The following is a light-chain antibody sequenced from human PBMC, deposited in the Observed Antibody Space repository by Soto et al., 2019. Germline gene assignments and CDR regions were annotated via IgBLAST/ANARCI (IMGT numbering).Light chain of an antibody. CDR1: HSVSSW. CDR3: QPYNSYSWT. CDR2: DAS. V-gene: IGKV1-5*01. Sequence: DIQMTQSPSTLSASVGDRVTITCRASHSVSSWLAWYQQKPGKALKLLIYDASSLESGVPSRFSGSGSGTEFTLTISSLQPDDFATYYCQPYNSYSWTFGQGTKVEIK. J-gene: IGKJ1*01.